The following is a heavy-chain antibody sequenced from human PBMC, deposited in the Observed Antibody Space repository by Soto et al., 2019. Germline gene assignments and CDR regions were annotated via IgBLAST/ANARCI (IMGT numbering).Heavy chain of an antibody. D-gene: IGHD3-16*01. CDR2: ISYDGSNK. CDR1: GFTFSSYA. V-gene: IGHV3-30-3*01. Sequence: QVQLVESGGGVVQPGRSLRLSCAASGFTFSSYAMHWVRQAPGKGLEWVAVISYDGSNKYSADSVKGRFTISRDNSKNTLYLQMNSLRAEDTAVYYCARAYEGDYFDYWGQGTLVTVSS. J-gene: IGHJ4*02. CDR3: ARAYEGDYFDY.